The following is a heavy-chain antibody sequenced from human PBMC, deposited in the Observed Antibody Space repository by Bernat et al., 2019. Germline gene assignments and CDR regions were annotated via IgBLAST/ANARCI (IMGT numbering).Heavy chain of an antibody. V-gene: IGHV3-30*04. D-gene: IGHD2-15*01. CDR3: ARVESTSSSYYFDY. Sequence: QVHLVESGGGVVQPGGSLRLSCAASGFTFSFYTMHWVRRAPGKGLEWVSVITTHGSKAYYADSVKGRFTISRDNSKNTMYLQRNSVRAEDTALYYCARVESTSSSYYFDYWGQGTLVTVSS. CDR2: ITTHGSKA. J-gene: IGHJ4*02. CDR1: GFTFSFYT.